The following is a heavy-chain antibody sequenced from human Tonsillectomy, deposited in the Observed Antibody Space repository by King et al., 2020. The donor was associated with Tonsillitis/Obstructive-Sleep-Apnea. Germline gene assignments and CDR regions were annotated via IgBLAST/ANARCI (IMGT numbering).Heavy chain of an antibody. D-gene: IGHD6-19*01. CDR1: GFTFTSYS. J-gene: IGHJ4*02. Sequence: VQLVESGGGLVKPGGSLRLSCAASGFTFTSYSINWVRQAPGKGLEWVSSISSSSSYIYYADSLKGRFTISRDNAKNSLYLQMNSLRDEDTAVYYCARDSGTVAGNFDYWGQGTLVTVSS. CDR3: ARDSGTVAGNFDY. CDR2: ISSSSSYI. V-gene: IGHV3-21*01.